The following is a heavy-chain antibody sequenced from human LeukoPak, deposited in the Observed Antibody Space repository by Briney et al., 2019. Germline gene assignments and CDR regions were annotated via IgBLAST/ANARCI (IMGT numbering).Heavy chain of an antibody. D-gene: IGHD6-19*01. CDR2: IASDHTT. Sequence: GGSLRLSCAASGFTFSSYAMSWVRQAPGKGLEWVSFIASDHTTYYADSVKGRFTLSRDNGKNSLYLQMNSLRAEDTAVYYCATSLSGWGTYHYMDVWGKGTTVTISS. V-gene: IGHV3-69-1*02. CDR3: ATSLSGWGTYHYMDV. CDR1: GFTFSSYA. J-gene: IGHJ6*03.